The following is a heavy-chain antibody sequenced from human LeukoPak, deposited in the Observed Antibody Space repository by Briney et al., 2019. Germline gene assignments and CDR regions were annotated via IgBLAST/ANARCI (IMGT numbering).Heavy chain of an antibody. D-gene: IGHD6-13*01. J-gene: IGHJ4*02. Sequence: PSETLSLTCAVYGGSFSGYYWSWIRQPPGKGLEWIGEINHSESTNYNPSLKSRVTISVDTSKNQFSLKLSSVTAADTAVYYCARGHYSSSWYYYWGQGILVTVSS. CDR1: GGSFSGYY. CDR3: ARGHYSSSWYYY. CDR2: INHSEST. V-gene: IGHV4-34*01.